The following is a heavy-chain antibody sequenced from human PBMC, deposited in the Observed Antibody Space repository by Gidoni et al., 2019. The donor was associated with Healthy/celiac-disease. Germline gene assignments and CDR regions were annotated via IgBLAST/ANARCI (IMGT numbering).Heavy chain of an antibody. CDR2: IIPIFGTA. CDR3: ARGDRSMVRGVMVY. D-gene: IGHD3-10*01. V-gene: IGHV1-69*06. J-gene: IGHJ4*02. Sequence: QVQLGQSGAEVKKPGSSVKVSCKASGGTFGSYAISWGRQAPGQGLEWMGGIIPIFGTANYAQKFQGRVTITADKATSTAYMELSSLRSEDTAVYYCARGDRSMVRGVMVYWGQGTLVTVSS. CDR1: GGTFGSYA.